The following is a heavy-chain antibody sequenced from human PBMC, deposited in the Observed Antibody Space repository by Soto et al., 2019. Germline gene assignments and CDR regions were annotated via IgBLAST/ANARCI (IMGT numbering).Heavy chain of an antibody. CDR2: ISAYNGNT. D-gene: IGHD3-3*01. Sequence: QVQLVQSGAEVKKPGASVKVSCKASGYTFTSYGISWVRQAPGQGLEWMGWISAYNGNTNYAQKLQGRVTMTTDTSTSTACMELRSLRSDDTAVYYCAREEGVLGLEWWNNWFDPWGQGTLVTVSS. V-gene: IGHV1-18*04. J-gene: IGHJ5*02. CDR3: AREEGVLGLEWWNNWFDP. CDR1: GYTFTSYG.